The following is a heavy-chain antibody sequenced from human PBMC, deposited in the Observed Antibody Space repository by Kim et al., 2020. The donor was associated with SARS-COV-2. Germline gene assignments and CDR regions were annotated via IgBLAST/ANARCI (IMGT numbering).Heavy chain of an antibody. J-gene: IGHJ5*02. CDR2: IDPSDSYT. Sequence: GESLKISCKGSGYSFTSYWISWVRQMPGKGLEWMGRIDPSDSYTNYSPSFQGHVTISADKSISTAYLQWSSLKASDTAMYYCASQGGYYGSGSYQDWFDPWGQGTLVTVSS. CDR1: GYSFTSYW. V-gene: IGHV5-10-1*01. CDR3: ASQGGYYGSGSYQDWFDP. D-gene: IGHD3-10*01.